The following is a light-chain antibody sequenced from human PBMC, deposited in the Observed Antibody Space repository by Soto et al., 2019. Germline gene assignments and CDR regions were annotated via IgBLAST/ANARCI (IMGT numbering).Light chain of an antibody. CDR2: DAS. V-gene: IGKV3-20*01. J-gene: IGKJ1*01. CDR1: QSVSSSY. Sequence: EIVLTQSPGTLSLSPGERATLSCRASQSVSSSYLAWYQQKPGQAPRLLIYDASSRATGIPDRFSGSGSGTDFTLTISRLEPEDCAVYYFQQYGSSPRTFGQGTKVEIK. CDR3: QQYGSSPRT.